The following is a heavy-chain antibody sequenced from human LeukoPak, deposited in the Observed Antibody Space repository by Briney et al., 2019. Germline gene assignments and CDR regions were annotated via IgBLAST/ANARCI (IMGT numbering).Heavy chain of an antibody. J-gene: IGHJ6*02. D-gene: IGHD3-3*01. Sequence: TSETLSLTCAVYGGSFSGYYWSWIRQPPGKGLEWIGEINHSGSTNYNPSLKSRVTISVDTSKNQFSLKLSSVTAADTAVYYCARESHFDFWSGYYSGYYGMDVWGQGTTVTVSS. CDR2: INHSGST. CDR1: GGSFSGYY. V-gene: IGHV4-34*01. CDR3: ARESHFDFWSGYYSGYYGMDV.